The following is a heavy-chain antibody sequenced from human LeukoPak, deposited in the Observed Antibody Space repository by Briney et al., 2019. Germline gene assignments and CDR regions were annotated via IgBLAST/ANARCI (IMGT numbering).Heavy chain of an antibody. Sequence: PGGSLRLSCAASGFTFSNYWMSWVRQAPGKGLEWVAVISYDGSNKYYADSVKGRFTISRDNSKNTLYLQMNSLRAEDTAVYYCARDAVGVLDYWGQGTLVTVSS. D-gene: IGHD1-26*01. CDR3: ARDAVGVLDY. V-gene: IGHV3-30-3*01. CDR1: GFTFSNYW. CDR2: ISYDGSNK. J-gene: IGHJ4*02.